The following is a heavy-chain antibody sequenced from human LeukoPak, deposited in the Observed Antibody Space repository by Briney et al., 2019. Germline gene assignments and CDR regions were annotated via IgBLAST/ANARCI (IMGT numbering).Heavy chain of an antibody. CDR2: IHQSGST. J-gene: IGHJ4*02. CDR1: GYSISSGYY. V-gene: IGHV4-38-2*01. D-gene: IGHD6-19*01. Sequence: ASETLSLTCAVSGYSISSGYYWGWIRQPPGKGLEWIGSIHQSGSTYHNPSLKSRLTISVDTSNNQFSLKLSSVTAADTAVYFCARMLKYSSAEDYWGQGTPVTVSS. CDR3: ARMLKYSSAEDY.